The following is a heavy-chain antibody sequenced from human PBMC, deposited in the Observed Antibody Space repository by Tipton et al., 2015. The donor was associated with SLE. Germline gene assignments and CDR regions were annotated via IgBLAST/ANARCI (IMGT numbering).Heavy chain of an antibody. CDR3: ASRPGSIYGSG. D-gene: IGHD5-18*01. J-gene: IGHJ3*01. V-gene: IGHV4-30-4*01. CDR1: GGSIRSGDYY. Sequence: TLSLTCTVSGGSIRSGDYYWSWIRQPPGKGLEWIGYIYYSGSTYYNPSLKSRVTISVDTSKNQFSLKLSSVTAADTAVYYCASRPGSIYGSGWGQGTMVTVSS. CDR2: IYYSGST.